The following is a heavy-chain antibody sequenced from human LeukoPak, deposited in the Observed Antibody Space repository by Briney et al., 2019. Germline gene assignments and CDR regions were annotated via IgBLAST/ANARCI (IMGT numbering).Heavy chain of an antibody. D-gene: IGHD2-15*01. CDR3: AKDLIRGGAHLNWFDP. CDR2: ISYDGSNK. J-gene: IGHJ5*02. Sequence: GRSLRLSCAASGFTFSSYGMHWVRQAPGKGLEWVAVISYDGSNKYYADSVKGRFTISRDNSKNTLYLQMNSLRAEDTAVYYCAKDLIRGGAHLNWFDPWGQGTLVTVSS. CDR1: GFTFSSYG. V-gene: IGHV3-30*18.